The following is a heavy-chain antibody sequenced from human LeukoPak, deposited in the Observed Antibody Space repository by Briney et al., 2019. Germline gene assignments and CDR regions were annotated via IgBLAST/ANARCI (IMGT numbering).Heavy chain of an antibody. Sequence: GASVKVSCKASGYTFTSYDINWVRQATGQGLEWMGWMNPNSGNTSYAQKFQGRVTMTRDTSTSTVYMELSSLRSEDTAVYYCARDPSSYGSGYPPPLDYWGQGTLVTVSS. CDR1: GYTFTSYD. D-gene: IGHD3-10*01. V-gene: IGHV1-8*02. CDR3: ARDPSSYGSGYPPPLDY. J-gene: IGHJ4*02. CDR2: MNPNSGNT.